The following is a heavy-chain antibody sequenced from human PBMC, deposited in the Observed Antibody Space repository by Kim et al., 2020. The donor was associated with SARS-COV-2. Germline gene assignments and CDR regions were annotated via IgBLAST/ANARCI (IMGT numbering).Heavy chain of an antibody. Sequence: GGSLRLSCAASGFTFSSYAMHWVRQAPGKGLEWVAVISYDGSNKYYADSVKGRFTISRDNSKNTLYLQMNSLRAEDTAVYYCARDGFSYYYVGGYFDYWGQGTLVTVSS. CDR2: ISYDGSNK. J-gene: IGHJ4*02. D-gene: IGHD3-22*01. CDR3: ARDGFSYYYVGGYFDY. CDR1: GFTFSSYA. V-gene: IGHV3-30*04.